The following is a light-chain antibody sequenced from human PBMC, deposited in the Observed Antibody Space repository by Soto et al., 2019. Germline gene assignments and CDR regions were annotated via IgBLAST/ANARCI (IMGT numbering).Light chain of an antibody. CDR2: GAS. J-gene: IGKJ2*01. Sequence: VLPRSPDTLSLSPGDRATLPCRASQSVRSTFLAWYQQKPGQAPRLLIYGASNRAAGIPERFSGSASGTEFTLTISRLEPDDSAVYYCQQYHDSPMNTFGQGTKLQIK. CDR1: QSVRSTF. V-gene: IGKV3-20*01. CDR3: QQYHDSPMNT.